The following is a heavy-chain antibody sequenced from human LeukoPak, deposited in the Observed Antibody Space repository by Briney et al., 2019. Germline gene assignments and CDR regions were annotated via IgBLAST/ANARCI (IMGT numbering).Heavy chain of an antibody. CDR2: ISGSGGST. Sequence: GGSLRLPCAASGFTFSSYAMSWVRQAPGKGLEWVSAISGSGGSTYYADSVKGRFTISRDNSKNTLYLQMNSLRAEDTAVYYCARPRDGYSEGDYWGQGTLVTVSS. CDR3: ARPRDGYSEGDY. V-gene: IGHV3-23*01. D-gene: IGHD5-24*01. CDR1: GFTFSSYA. J-gene: IGHJ4*02.